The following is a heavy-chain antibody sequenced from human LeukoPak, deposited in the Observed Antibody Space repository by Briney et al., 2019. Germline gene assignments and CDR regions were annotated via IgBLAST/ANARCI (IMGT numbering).Heavy chain of an antibody. CDR3: AKKVLTMIVVVIPDYFDY. Sequence: GGSLRLSCAASGFTFSSYSMNWVRQAPGKGLEWVSSISSSSSYIYYADSVKGRFTISRDNAKNSLYLQMNSLRAEDTAVYYCAKKVLTMIVVVIPDYFDYWGQGTLVTVSS. V-gene: IGHV3-21*04. J-gene: IGHJ4*02. CDR1: GFTFSSYS. CDR2: ISSSSSYI. D-gene: IGHD3-22*01.